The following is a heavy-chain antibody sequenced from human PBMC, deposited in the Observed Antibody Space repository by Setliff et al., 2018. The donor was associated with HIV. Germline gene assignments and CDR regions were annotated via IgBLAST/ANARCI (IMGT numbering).Heavy chain of an antibody. CDR2: IKNRPAGGTT. D-gene: IGHD6-6*01. V-gene: IGHV3-15*01. CDR3: SINSPLSS. CDR1: GFTFSDVW. J-gene: IGHJ4*02. Sequence: GGSLILSCAASGFTFSDVWVNWVRQAPGRGLEWVGRIKNRPAGGTTEYAAPVKGRFTISRDDSKNMAYLQMNSLKIEDTALYFCSINSPLSSWGQGTLVTVSS.